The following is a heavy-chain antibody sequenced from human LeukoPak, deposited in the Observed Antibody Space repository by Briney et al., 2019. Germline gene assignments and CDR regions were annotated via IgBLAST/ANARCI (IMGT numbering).Heavy chain of an antibody. CDR2: FDPEDGET. V-gene: IGHV1-24*01. CDR3: ATHVVGVAEIDY. J-gene: IGHJ4*02. D-gene: IGHD1-26*01. CDR1: GYTLTELS. Sequence: GASVKVSCKVSGYTLTELSMHWVRQAPGKGLEWMGGFDPEDGETIYAQKFPGRVTMTEDTSTDTAYMELSSLRSEDTTVYYCATHVVGVAEIDYWGQGTLVTVSS.